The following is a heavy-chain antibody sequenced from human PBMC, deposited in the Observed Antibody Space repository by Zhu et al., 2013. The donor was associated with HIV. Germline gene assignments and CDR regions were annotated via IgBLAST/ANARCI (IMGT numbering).Heavy chain of an antibody. V-gene: IGHV1-18*01. CDR2: ISAYNGNT. Sequence: QVQLVQSGAEVKKPGASVKVSCKASGYTFTSYGISWVRQAPGQGLEWMGWISAYNGNTNYAQKLQGRVTMTTDTSTSTAYMELRSLRSDDTAVYYCAREDIVVVPAAISPSNWFDPWAEEPYGHRLL. D-gene: IGHD2-2*02. CDR1: GYTFTSYG. J-gene: IGHJ5*01. CDR3: AREDIVVVPAAISPSNWFDP.